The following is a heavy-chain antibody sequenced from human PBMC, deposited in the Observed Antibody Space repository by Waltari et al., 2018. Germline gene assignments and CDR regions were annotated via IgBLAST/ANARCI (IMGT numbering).Heavy chain of an antibody. D-gene: IGHD4-17*01. CDR3: ARDYPYGDLHYYYYGMDV. J-gene: IGHJ6*02. CDR2: INPNSGNP. CDR1: GYTFTGYY. Sequence: QVQLVQSGAEVKKPGASVKVSCKASGYTFTGYYMHWVRQAPGQGLEWMGRINPNSGNPTYAQGFTGRFVFSLDTSVSTAYLQISSLKAEDTAVYYCARDYPYGDLHYYYYGMDVWGQGTTVTVSS. V-gene: IGHV7-4-1*02.